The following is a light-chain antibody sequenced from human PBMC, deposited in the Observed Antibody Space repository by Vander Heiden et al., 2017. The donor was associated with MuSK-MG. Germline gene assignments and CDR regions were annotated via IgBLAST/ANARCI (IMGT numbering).Light chain of an antibody. V-gene: IGKV1-39*01. Sequence: DIQMTQSPSSLSASIGDRVTITCRASQSISTYLNWYQQKAGKAPKLLSSGASRLESGVPSRFSGSGSGTHFTLTISRLRPEDFATYYCQQGVSTLFTFGHGTKVEIK. CDR1: QSISTY. CDR2: GAS. J-gene: IGKJ3*01. CDR3: QQGVSTLFT.